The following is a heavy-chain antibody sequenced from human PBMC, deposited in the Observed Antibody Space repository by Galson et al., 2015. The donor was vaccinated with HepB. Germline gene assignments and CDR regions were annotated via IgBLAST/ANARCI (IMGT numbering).Heavy chain of an antibody. Sequence: SLRLSCAASGSTISDYGIDWVRLPPGKGLEWVSGIGSSGTIYYTDSVKGRFTISRDNSKNTVYLQMDSLSAEDTAQYYCAVNMRRGTSDYWGQGTLVTVSS. CDR1: GSTISDYG. CDR2: IGSSGTI. J-gene: IGHJ4*02. CDR3: AVNMRRGTSDY. V-gene: IGHV3-23*01. D-gene: IGHD1-1*01.